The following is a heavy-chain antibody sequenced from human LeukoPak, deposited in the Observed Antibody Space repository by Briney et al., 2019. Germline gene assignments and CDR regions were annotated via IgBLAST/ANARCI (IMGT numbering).Heavy chain of an antibody. V-gene: IGHV1-2*02. J-gene: IGHJ4*02. Sequence: ASVKVSCKASGYTFTGYYMHWVRQAPGQGLEWMGWINPNSGGTNYAQKFQGRVTMTRDTSISTAYMELSRLRSDDTAVYYCARVYQLLYPSGLDYWGQGTLVTVPS. D-gene: IGHD2-2*02. CDR1: GYTFTGYY. CDR2: INPNSGGT. CDR3: ARVYQLLYPSGLDY.